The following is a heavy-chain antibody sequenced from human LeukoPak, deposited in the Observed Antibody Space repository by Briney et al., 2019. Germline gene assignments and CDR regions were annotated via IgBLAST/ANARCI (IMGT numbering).Heavy chain of an antibody. D-gene: IGHD6-19*01. V-gene: IGHV3-30*04. CDR3: AKDRTLTSGWPYYYYYYGMDV. Sequence: GGSLRLSCAASGFTFSNSAMHWVRQAPGKGLEWVAVVSFDGSKTYYGDSVKGRFTISRDNSKNTLYLQMNSLRAEDTAVYYCAKDRTLTSGWPYYYYYYGMDVWGQGTTVTVSS. CDR2: VSFDGSKT. J-gene: IGHJ6*02. CDR1: GFTFSNSA.